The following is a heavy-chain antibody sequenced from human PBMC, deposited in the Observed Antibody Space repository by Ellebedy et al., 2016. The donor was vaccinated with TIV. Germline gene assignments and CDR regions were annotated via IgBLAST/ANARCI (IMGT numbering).Heavy chain of an antibody. V-gene: IGHV5-51*01. Sequence: PGGSLRLSCKGSGYSFTTYWIGWVRQMPGKGLEWMGIIYPGDSETRYSPSFEGQVTISADKSISTAYLQWSSLKASDTAIYYCARHGGGYCSSTSCYLFDPWGQGTLVTVSS. J-gene: IGHJ5*02. CDR2: IYPGDSET. CDR1: GYSFTTYW. CDR3: ARHGGGYCSSTSCYLFDP. D-gene: IGHD2-2*01.